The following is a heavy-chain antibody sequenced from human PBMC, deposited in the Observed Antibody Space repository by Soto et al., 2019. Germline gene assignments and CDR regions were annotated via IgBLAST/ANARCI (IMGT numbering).Heavy chain of an antibody. Sequence: PGGSLRLSCAASGFTFDDYAMHWVRQAPGKGLEWVSGISWNSGSIGYADSVKGRFTISRDNAKNSLYLQMNSLRAEDTALYYCAKDSSSSNYYYYMDVWGKGTTVTVSS. CDR1: GFTFDDYA. J-gene: IGHJ6*03. CDR2: ISWNSGSI. CDR3: AKDSSSSNYYYYMDV. V-gene: IGHV3-9*01. D-gene: IGHD6-6*01.